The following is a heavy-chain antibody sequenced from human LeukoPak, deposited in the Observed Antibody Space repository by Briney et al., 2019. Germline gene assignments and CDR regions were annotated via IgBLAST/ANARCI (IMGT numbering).Heavy chain of an antibody. CDR2: INPSGGST. D-gene: IGHD1-20*01. V-gene: IGHV1-46*01. CDR1: GYTFTTYY. CDR3: ARVPNWNAILDY. Sequence: ASVNVSCKASGYTFTTYYVHWVRQAPGQGLEWMGMINPSGGSTNYAQKFQGRVAMTRDTSTSTVYMDLSSLRSEDTAVYYCARVPNWNAILDYWGQGTLVTVSS. J-gene: IGHJ4*02.